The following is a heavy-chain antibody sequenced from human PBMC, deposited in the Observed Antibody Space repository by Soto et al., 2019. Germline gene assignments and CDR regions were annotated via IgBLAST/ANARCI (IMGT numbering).Heavy chain of an antibody. D-gene: IGHD1-1*01. CDR3: AKDWNVANYDYGTDV. Sequence: PGGSLRLSCAASGFTFSSFGMHWVRQTPGKGLEWVAFISHDGIEKYFVDSVKGRFTISRDESGNTLYLQMNSLRADDTAVYYCAKDWNVANYDYGTDVWGEGTTVTVSS. CDR2: ISHDGIEK. V-gene: IGHV3-30*18. J-gene: IGHJ6*04. CDR1: GFTFSSFG.